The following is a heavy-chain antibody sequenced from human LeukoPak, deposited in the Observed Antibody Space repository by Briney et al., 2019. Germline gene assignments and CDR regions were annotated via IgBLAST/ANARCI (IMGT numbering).Heavy chain of an antibody. D-gene: IGHD2-2*01. CDR1: GGSFSGYY. CDR2: INHSGST. Sequence: PSETLSLTCAVYGGSFSGYYWSWIRQPPGKGLEWIGEINHSGSTNYNPSLKSRVTISVDTSKNQFSLKLSSVTAADTAVYYCARATQYQLINWFDPWGQGTLVTVSS. V-gene: IGHV4-34*01. CDR3: ARATQYQLINWFDP. J-gene: IGHJ5*02.